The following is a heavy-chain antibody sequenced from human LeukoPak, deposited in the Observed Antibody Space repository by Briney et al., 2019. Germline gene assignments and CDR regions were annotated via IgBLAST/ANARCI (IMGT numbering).Heavy chain of an antibody. CDR1: GGSISSGGYY. V-gene: IGHV4-31*03. D-gene: IGHD6-19*01. Sequence: TLSLTCTVSGGSISSGGYYWSWIRQHPGKGLEWIGYIYYSGSTYYNPSLKSRVTISVDTSKNQFSLKLSSVTAADTAVYYCARDSRVGSIAVAGTQYFQHWGQGTLVTVSS. CDR2: IYYSGST. J-gene: IGHJ1*01. CDR3: ARDSRVGSIAVAGTQYFQH.